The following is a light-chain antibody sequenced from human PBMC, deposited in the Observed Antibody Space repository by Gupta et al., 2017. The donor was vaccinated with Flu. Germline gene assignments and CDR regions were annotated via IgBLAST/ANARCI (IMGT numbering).Light chain of an antibody. CDR2: DDR. CDR1: NIGRET. V-gene: IGLV3-21*02. CDR3: QVWDTKNDHWV. Sequence: GQTARITGGGNNIGRETVHWYQQKRGQAPLLVVWDDRDRPSGIPELFSGSNSGNTAILTISRVEAGDEADYYCQVWDTKNDHWVFGGGTLLTVL. J-gene: IGLJ3*02.